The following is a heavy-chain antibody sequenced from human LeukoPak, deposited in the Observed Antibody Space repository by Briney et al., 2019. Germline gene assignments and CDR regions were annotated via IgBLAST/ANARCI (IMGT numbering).Heavy chain of an antibody. CDR3: ALRSPPAED. J-gene: IGHJ4*02. CDR2: ISYSGST. V-gene: IGHV4-59*01. CDR1: GGSFSGYY. Sequence: PTETLSLTCAVYGGSFSGYYWSWIRQPPGKGLEWIGYISYSGSTNYNPSLKSRVTISVDTSKNHFSLKLSSVTAEDTAVYYCALRSPPAEDWGQGTLVTVSS.